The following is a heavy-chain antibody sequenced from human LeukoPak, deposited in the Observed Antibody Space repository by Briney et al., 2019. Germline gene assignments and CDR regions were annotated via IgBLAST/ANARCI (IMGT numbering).Heavy chain of an antibody. J-gene: IGHJ4*02. V-gene: IGHV3-21*01. Sequence: GGSLRLSCAASGFTFSTYSMNWVRQAPGKGLEWVSSISSSKNYIYYADSVKGRFTISRDNAKNSLYLQMNSLRAEDTAVYYCARFIAAPHYFDYWGRGTLVTVSS. D-gene: IGHD6-13*01. CDR2: ISSSKNYI. CDR1: GFTFSTYS. CDR3: ARFIAAPHYFDY.